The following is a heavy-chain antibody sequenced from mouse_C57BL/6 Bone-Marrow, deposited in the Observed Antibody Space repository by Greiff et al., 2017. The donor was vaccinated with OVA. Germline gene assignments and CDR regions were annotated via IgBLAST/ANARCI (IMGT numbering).Heavy chain of an antibody. V-gene: IGHV1-80*01. CDR1: GYAFSSYW. J-gene: IGHJ2*01. CDR2: IYPGDGDT. CDR3: ARWDGSSLYYFDY. D-gene: IGHD1-1*01. Sequence: QVQLQQSGAELVKPGASVKISCKASGYAFSSYWLNWVKQRPGKGLEWIGQIYPGDGDTNYNGKFKGKATLTADKSSSTAYMQLSSLTSEDSAVYFCARWDGSSLYYFDYWGQGTTLTVSS.